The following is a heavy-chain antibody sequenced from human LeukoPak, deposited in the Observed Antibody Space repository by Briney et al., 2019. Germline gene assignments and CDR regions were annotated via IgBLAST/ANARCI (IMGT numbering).Heavy chain of an antibody. CDR1: GDSVSSNTAA. CDR2: TYYRRSRWYS. Sequence: SQTLSLTCAISGDSVSSNTAAWNWIRQSPSRGLEWLGRTYYRRSRWYSDYAVSVKSRITINPDTSNNQFSLQLTSVTPEDTAVYYCGRDPGYSAFDYWGQGALVTVSS. V-gene: IGHV6-1*01. CDR3: GRDPGYSAFDY. D-gene: IGHD5-24*01. J-gene: IGHJ4*02.